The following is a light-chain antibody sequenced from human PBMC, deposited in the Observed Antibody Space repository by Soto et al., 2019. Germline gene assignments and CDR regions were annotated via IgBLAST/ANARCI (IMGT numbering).Light chain of an antibody. CDR3: AAWDDSRSGVV. V-gene: IGLV1-47*01. J-gene: IGLJ2*01. CDR2: RNN. Sequence: QSVLTPPPSASVTPGQRVTISCSGSSSNIGSNYVYWYQQLPGTAPKLLIYRNNPRPSGVPDRFSGSKSGTSASLAISGLRSEDEADYYCAAWDDSRSGVVFGGGTKLTVL. CDR1: SSNIGSNY.